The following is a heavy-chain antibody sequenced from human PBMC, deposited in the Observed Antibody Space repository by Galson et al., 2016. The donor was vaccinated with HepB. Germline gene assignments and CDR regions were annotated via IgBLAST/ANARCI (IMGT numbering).Heavy chain of an antibody. Sequence: SLRLSCAASGFTFSSYGMHWVRRAPGKGLEWVAFISYDARNKYYADSVKGRFTISRDHSKDTMYLQMNSLRADDTAVYYCAKDHTRRSLEYYFHYWGQGTLVTVSS. V-gene: IGHV3-30*18. J-gene: IGHJ4*02. CDR3: AKDHTRRSLEYYFHY. CDR1: GFTFSSYG. CDR2: ISYDARNK. D-gene: IGHD3-3*01.